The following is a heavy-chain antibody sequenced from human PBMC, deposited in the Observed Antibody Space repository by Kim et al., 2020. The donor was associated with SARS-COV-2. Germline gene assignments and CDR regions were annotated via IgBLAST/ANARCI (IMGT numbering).Heavy chain of an antibody. Sequence: YYPDSVKGRFTIPRDNSKNTLYLQMGSLGADDTAVYYCAKGGYTSGSLDYWGQGTLVTVSS. J-gene: IGHJ4*02. CDR3: AKGGYTSGSLDY. V-gene: IGHV3-23*01. D-gene: IGHD3-10*01.